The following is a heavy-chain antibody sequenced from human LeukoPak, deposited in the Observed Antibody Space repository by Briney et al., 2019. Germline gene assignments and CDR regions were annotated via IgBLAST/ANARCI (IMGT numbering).Heavy chain of an antibody. CDR2: IYTSGST. CDR3: ARLYYGSGSYYNVLAFDY. V-gene: IGHV4-4*07. J-gene: IGHJ4*02. Sequence: PSETLSLTCTVSGGSISSYYWSWIRQPAGKGLEWIGRIYTSGSTNYNPSLKSRVTISVDTSKNQFSLKLSSVTAADTAVYYCARLYYGSGSYYNVLAFDYWGQGTLVTVSS. CDR1: GGSISSYY. D-gene: IGHD3-10*01.